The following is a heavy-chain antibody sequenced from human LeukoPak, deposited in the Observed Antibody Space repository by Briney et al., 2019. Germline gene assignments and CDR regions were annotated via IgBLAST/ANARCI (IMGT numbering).Heavy chain of an antibody. CDR3: PKAPYDSSGYYTLSSPFDY. CDR2: ISWNSGSI. J-gene: IGHJ4*02. D-gene: IGHD3-22*01. CDR1: GFTFDDYA. Sequence: GGSLRLSCAASGFTFDDYAMHWVRQAPGKGLEWVSGISWNSGSIGYADSVKGRFTISRDNAKNSLYLQMNSLRAEDTALYYCPKAPYDSSGYYTLSSPFDYWGQGTLVTVSS. V-gene: IGHV3-9*01.